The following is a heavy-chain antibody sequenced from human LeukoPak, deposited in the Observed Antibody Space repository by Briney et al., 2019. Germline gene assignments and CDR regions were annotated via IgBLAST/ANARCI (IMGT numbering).Heavy chain of an antibody. Sequence: GGSLRLSCAASGFTFSTYGMSWVRQVPGKGLEWVAAISGSSGRTYYADSVKGRFTISRDNSKNTVYLQMNSLSAEDTALYYCARGTTGSPPFAFDIWGQGTMVTVSS. D-gene: IGHD1-1*01. CDR3: ARGTTGSPPFAFDI. J-gene: IGHJ3*02. V-gene: IGHV3-23*01. CDR1: GFTFSTYG. CDR2: ISGSSGRT.